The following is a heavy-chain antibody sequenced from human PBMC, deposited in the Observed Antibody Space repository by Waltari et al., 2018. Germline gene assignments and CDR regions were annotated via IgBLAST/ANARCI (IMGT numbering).Heavy chain of an antibody. CDR1: GFTFSSYA. J-gene: IGHJ6*02. D-gene: IGHD1-1*01. Sequence: EVQLLESGGGLVQPGGSLRLSCAASGFTFSSYAMSWVRQAPGKGLEGVSGMGAGGGATYYADSVKGRFTISRDNAKNTLYLQINSLRAEDTAVYYCAKTGQLDVWGQGTTVTVSS. CDR2: MGAGGGAT. CDR3: AKTGQLDV. V-gene: IGHV3-23*01.